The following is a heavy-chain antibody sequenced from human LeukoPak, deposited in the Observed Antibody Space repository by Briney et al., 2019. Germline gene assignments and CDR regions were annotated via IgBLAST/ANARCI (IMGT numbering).Heavy chain of an antibody. CDR2: IYYSGST. V-gene: IGHV4-59*01. Sequence: SETLSLTCTVSGGSISSYYWSWLRQPPGKGLEWIGYIYYSGSTNYNPSLKSRVTISVDTSKNQFSLKLSSVTAADTAVYYCARDDYYEGGFDYWGQGTLVTVS. CDR1: GGSISSYY. CDR3: ARDDYYEGGFDY. D-gene: IGHD3-22*01. J-gene: IGHJ4*02.